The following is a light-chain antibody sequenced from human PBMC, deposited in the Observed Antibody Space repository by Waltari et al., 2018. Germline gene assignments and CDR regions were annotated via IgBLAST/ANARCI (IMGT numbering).Light chain of an antibody. CDR3: SSYTSSSVV. V-gene: IGLV2-14*01. J-gene: IGLJ2*01. CDR1: SRHVVGYNY. CDR2: DVS. Sequence: QSALTQPASVSGSPGQSNPISCTGTSRHVVGYNYVSWYQQHPGKAPKPMIYDVSKRPSGVSNRFSGSKSGNTASLTISGLQAEDEADYYCSSYTSSSVVFGGGTKLTVL.